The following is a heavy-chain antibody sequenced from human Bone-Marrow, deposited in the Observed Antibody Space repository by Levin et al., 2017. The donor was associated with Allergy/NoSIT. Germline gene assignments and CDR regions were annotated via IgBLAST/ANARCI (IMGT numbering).Heavy chain of an antibody. CDR1: GFGFSNYA. J-gene: IGHJ4*02. Sequence: PGGSLRLSCAASGFGFSNYAMNWVRQAPGKGLEWLSSISNSGSTYTADSVRGRFTISRDNSRNTVYLQMNSLRPEDTAIYYCAKEGLLHSSAWYFDFWGQGTQVAVSS. CDR2: ISNSGST. V-gene: IGHV3-23*01. D-gene: IGHD6-19*01. CDR3: AKEGLLHSSAWYFDF.